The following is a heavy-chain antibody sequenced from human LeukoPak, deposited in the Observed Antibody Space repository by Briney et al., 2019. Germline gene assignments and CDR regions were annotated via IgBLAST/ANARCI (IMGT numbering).Heavy chain of an antibody. CDR1: GFSFSAYG. D-gene: IGHD2-15*01. CDR2: ISASGGDT. V-gene: IGHV3-23*01. CDR3: AKEQGGGKLFDY. Sequence: SGGSLRLSCAASGFSFSAYGLAWVRQAPGKGLERASAISASGGDTFYADSVKGRFTIPRDNSKNTLYLQMNSLRAGDTAIYYCAKEQGGGKLFDYWGRGTLVTVSS. J-gene: IGHJ4*02.